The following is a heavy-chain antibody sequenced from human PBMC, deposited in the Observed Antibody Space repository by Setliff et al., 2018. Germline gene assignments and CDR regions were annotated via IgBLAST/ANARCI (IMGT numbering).Heavy chain of an antibody. J-gene: IGHJ6*03. CDR1: GYTFPSYG. Sequence: ASVKVSCKASGYTFPSYGISWVRQAPGQGLEWMGWTIPMFGTTEYAQKFRGRVTIITDESTSTAFMQLSSLRSEDTAVYYCVREGVDSRSSTDYRYYMDVWGKGTTVTVSS. D-gene: IGHD3-22*01. CDR3: VREGVDSRSSTDYRYYMDV. V-gene: IGHV1-69*05. CDR2: TIPMFGTT.